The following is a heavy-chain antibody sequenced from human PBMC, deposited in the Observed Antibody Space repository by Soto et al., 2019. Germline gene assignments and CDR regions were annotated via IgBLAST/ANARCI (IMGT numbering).Heavy chain of an antibody. Sequence: QVQLQESGPGLVKPSQTLSLTCTVSGGSISSGGYYWSWIRQHPGKCLEWIGYIYYSGSTYYNPSLKRRVTISVDTSKNQFSLKLSSVTAADTAVYYCARGEYCSSTSCYLARWFDPWGQGTLVTVSS. V-gene: IGHV4-31*03. CDR1: GGSISSGGYY. J-gene: IGHJ5*02. CDR3: ARGEYCSSTSCYLARWFDP. D-gene: IGHD2-2*01. CDR2: IYYSGST.